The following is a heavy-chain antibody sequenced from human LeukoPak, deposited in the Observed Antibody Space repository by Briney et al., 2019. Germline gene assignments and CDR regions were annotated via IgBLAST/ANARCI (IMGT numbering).Heavy chain of an antibody. V-gene: IGHV4-4*07. Sequence: PSETLSLTCTVSGGSISSYYWSWIRQPAGKGLEWIGRIYSSGSTNYNPSLKGRVAMSVDTPNNQFSLKLSSVTAADTAVYYCARDLVVPPYNWFDPWGQGTLVTVSS. J-gene: IGHJ5*02. D-gene: IGHD2-2*01. CDR3: ARDLVVPPYNWFDP. CDR1: GGSISSYY. CDR2: IYSSGST.